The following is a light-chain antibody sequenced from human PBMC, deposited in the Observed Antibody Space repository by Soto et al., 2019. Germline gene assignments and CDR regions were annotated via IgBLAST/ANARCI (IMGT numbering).Light chain of an antibody. V-gene: IGLV2-14*01. J-gene: IGLJ3*02. CDR1: SSDVGDYKY. Sequence: QSALTQPASVSGSPGQSITISCTGTSSDVGDYKYVSWYQQHPGKAPKLIIYEVSNRPSGISNRFSGSKSGNTASLTISGLQAEDEADYYCQAYDYSLTAFVFGGGTKLTVL. CDR2: EVS. CDR3: QAYDYSLTAFV.